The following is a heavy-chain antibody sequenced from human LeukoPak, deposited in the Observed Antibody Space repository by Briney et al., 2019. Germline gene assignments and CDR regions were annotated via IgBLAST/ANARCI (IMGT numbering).Heavy chain of an antibody. CDR2: ISYSGST. CDR3: ARIAVSSGWGYFDY. Sequence: SETLSLTCTVSGGSINNSSYYWGWIRQPPGKGLEWIGSISYSGSTYYNPSLKSRITISVDTSKNQFSLRLSSVTAADTAVYYCARIAVSSGWGYFDYWGQGTLVTASS. D-gene: IGHD6-19*01. V-gene: IGHV4-39*07. CDR1: GGSINNSSYY. J-gene: IGHJ4*02.